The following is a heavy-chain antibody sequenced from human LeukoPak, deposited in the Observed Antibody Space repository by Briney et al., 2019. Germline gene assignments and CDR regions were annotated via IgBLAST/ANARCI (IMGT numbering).Heavy chain of an antibody. CDR2: IYYSKNT. CDR3: VSPRGFSYGYFDY. V-gene: IGHV4-39*01. D-gene: IGHD5-18*01. CDR1: GGSISSSIAY. Sequence: PSVTLSLTCTVSGGSISSSIAYWGWIRQPPGKGLEWIGSIYYSKNTYYNPSLKSRVTIAADTSKNQFSLTLGSVSATDTAVYYCVSPRGFSYGYFDYWGQGTLVTVSS. J-gene: IGHJ4*02.